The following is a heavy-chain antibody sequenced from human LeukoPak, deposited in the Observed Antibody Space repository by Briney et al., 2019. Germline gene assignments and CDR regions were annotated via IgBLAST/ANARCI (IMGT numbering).Heavy chain of an antibody. D-gene: IGHD6-19*01. CDR3: ARDREKQWLAFDY. CDR2: ISSSSSTI. V-gene: IGHV3-48*01. CDR1: GFTFSSYS. J-gene: IGHJ4*02. Sequence: PGGSLRLSCAASGFTFSSYSMNWVRQAPGKGLEWVSYISSSSSTIYYADSVKGRFTISRDNAKNSLYLQMNSLRAEDTAVYYCARDREKQWLAFDYWSQGTLVTVSS.